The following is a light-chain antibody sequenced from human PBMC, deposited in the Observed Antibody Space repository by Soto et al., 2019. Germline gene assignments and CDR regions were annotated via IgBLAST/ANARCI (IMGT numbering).Light chain of an antibody. J-gene: IGLJ7*01. CDR2: LNSDGSH. CDR3: QTWGTGIAV. CDR1: SGYSSYA. Sequence: QPVLTQSPSASASLGASVKLTCTVSSGYSSYAIAWHQQQPEKGPRYLMKLNSDGSHSKGDGIPDRFSGSSSGAERYLTISCLQSEDEPYYFCQTWGTGIAVFGRGTQLTVL. V-gene: IGLV4-69*01.